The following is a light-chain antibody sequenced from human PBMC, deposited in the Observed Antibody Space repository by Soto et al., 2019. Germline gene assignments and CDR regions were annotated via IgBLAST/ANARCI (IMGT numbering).Light chain of an antibody. J-gene: IGLJ1*01. CDR2: DVS. Sequence: QSALTQPRSMSGSPGQSVTISCTGTSSDVGSYNYVSWYQHHPGKAPKLMIYDVSERPSGVPDRFSGSKSGNTASLTISGLQAEDEADYYCCSYAGSYIFVFGTGTKVTVL. CDR3: CSYAGSYIFV. CDR1: SSDVGSYNY. V-gene: IGLV2-11*01.